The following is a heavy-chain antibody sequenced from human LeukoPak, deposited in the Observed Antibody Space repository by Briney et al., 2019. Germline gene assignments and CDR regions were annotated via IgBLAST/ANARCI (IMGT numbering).Heavy chain of an antibody. CDR1: GYSISTGYY. Sequence: SETLSLTCTVSGYSISTGYYWDWIRQPPGKGLEWIGTFYHGGSTYYNPPLKSRVTISLDTSKNQFSLKLSSVTAADTAVYYCARRGLAGSAYWGQGTLVTVSS. CDR3: ARRGLAGSAY. D-gene: IGHD3-9*01. V-gene: IGHV4-38-2*02. CDR2: FYHGGST. J-gene: IGHJ4*02.